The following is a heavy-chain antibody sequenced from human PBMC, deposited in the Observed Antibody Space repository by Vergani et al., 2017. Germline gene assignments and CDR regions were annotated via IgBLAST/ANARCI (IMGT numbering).Heavy chain of an antibody. CDR2: LTGGGGST. D-gene: IGHD3-10*01. Sequence: EVQLLESGGSLKQPGGSVRLSCAASGFTFSTYAMHWVRQAPGKGLEWVSALTGGGGSTYYADSVKGRFTISRDNSKNTLYLQMNSLRAEDTAVYYCTTAWGLYYLHGEYFQYWGRGTLVSVSS. V-gene: IGHV3-23*01. CDR1: GFTFSTYA. CDR3: TTAWGLYYLHGEYFQY. J-gene: IGHJ1*01.